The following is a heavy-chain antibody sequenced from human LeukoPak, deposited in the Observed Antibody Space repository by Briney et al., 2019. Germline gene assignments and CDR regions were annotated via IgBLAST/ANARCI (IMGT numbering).Heavy chain of an antibody. V-gene: IGHV4-39*01. D-gene: IGHD3-16*02. CDR2: IYYSGST. J-gene: IGHJ3*02. Sequence: GSLRLSCAASGFTFSSYAMSWVRQPPGKGLEWIGSIYYSGSTYYNPSLKSRVTISVDTSKNQFSLKLSSVTAADTAVYYCASTVSPAYVWGSYRYRGAFDIWGQGTMVTVSS. CDR1: GFTFSSYA. CDR3: ASTVSPAYVWGSYRYRGAFDI.